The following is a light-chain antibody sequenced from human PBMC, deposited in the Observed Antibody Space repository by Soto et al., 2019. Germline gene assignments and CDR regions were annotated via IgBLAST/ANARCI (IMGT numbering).Light chain of an antibody. Sequence: VLAHDPRNLCLPPGVGATLCFSASQSVSSSYLAWYQQKPGQAPRLLIYGASSRATGIPDRFSGSVSVTDFTLTISRLEPEDFAVYYCQQYGSSHAFGPGTKVDI. J-gene: IGKJ3*01. CDR2: GAS. CDR1: QSVSSSY. CDR3: QQYGSSHA. V-gene: IGKV3-20*01.